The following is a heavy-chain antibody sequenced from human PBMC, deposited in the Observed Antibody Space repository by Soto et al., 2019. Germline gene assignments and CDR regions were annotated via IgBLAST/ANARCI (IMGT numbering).Heavy chain of an antibody. V-gene: IGHV3-15*01. CDR1: GFTFSNAW. CDR2: IKSKTDGGRT. J-gene: IGHJ6*01. CDR3: TTRLVVLSTRYGMDV. D-gene: IGHD2-15*01. Sequence: GGALRLSSAASGFTFSNAWMSWVRQAPGMGLEGVGRIKSKTDGGRTAYADPVKGRFTISRDDLKNTLYLQMNSLKTEDKAVYYCTTRLVVLSTRYGMDVWRQGNTVTVSS.